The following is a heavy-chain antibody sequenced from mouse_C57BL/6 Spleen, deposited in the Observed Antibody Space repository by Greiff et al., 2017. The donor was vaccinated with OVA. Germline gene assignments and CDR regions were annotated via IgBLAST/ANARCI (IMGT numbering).Heavy chain of an antibody. J-gene: IGHJ4*01. Sequence: VQLQQSGAELVRPGASVKLSCTASGFNIKDDYMHWVKQRPEQGLEWIGWIDPENGDTEYASKFQGKATITADTSSNTAYLQLSSLTSEDTAVYYCTRGVTTRYAMDYWGQGTSVTVSS. V-gene: IGHV14-4*01. CDR1: GFNIKDDY. CDR3: TRGVTTRYAMDY. D-gene: IGHD2-2*01. CDR2: IDPENGDT.